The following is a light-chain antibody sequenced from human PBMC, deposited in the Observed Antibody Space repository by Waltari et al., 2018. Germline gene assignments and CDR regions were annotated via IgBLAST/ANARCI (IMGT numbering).Light chain of an antibody. CDR1: SSNIGINY. Sequence: QSVVTQPPSASGTPGQRVTISCSGSSSNIGINYVYWYQQFPGTAPKLLIYRNHQQPAGVPDRVSGSKSGTSASLAISGLRSEDEADYYCAAWDDSLSAWVFGGGTKLTVL. V-gene: IGLV1-47*01. CDR3: AAWDDSLSAWV. J-gene: IGLJ3*02. CDR2: RNH.